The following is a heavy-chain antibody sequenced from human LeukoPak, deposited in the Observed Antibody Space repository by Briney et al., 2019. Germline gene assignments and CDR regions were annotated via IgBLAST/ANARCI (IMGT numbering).Heavy chain of an antibody. Sequence: SETLSLTCTVSGVSISSYYWTWIRQPPGKGLEWIGYIYYSGSTNYNPSLKSRVTISVGTSKNQFSLKLTSVTAADTAVYYCARSGSTWVYFDYWGQGTLVTVSS. CDR1: GVSISSYY. D-gene: IGHD6-13*01. J-gene: IGHJ4*02. CDR2: IYYSGST. V-gene: IGHV4-59*01. CDR3: ARSGSTWVYFDY.